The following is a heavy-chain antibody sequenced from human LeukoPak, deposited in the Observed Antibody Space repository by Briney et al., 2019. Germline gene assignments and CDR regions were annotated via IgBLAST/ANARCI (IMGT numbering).Heavy chain of an antibody. CDR2: ISYDGSNK. CDR1: GFTFSSYA. D-gene: IGHD4-11*01. V-gene: IGHV3-30*04. Sequence: PGRSLRLSCAASGFTFSSYAMHWVRQAPGKGLEWVAVISYDGSNKYYADSVKGRFTISRDNSKNTLYLQMNGLRAEDTAVYYCASRIDYSFAFDIWGQGTMVTVSS. CDR3: ASRIDYSFAFDI. J-gene: IGHJ3*02.